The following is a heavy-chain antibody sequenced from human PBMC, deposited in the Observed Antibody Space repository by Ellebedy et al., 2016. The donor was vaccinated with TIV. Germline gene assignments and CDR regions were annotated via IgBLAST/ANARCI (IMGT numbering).Heavy chain of an antibody. Sequence: AASVKVSCKASGYTFTNYYMHWVRQAPGQGFEWMGIINPTGTSTSYAQKLLGSITMTRDTSTSTDYMDLSSLRSEDTAVYYCARGASRIWALEVIDYWGQGTLVTVSS. J-gene: IGHJ4*02. V-gene: IGHV1-46*04. CDR1: GYTFTNYY. CDR2: INPTGTST. D-gene: IGHD6-13*01. CDR3: ARGASRIWALEVIDY.